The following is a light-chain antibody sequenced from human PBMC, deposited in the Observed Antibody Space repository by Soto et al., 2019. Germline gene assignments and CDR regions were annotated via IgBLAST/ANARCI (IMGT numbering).Light chain of an antibody. V-gene: IGLV2-14*02. J-gene: IGLJ2*01. Sequence: QSALTQPAAVSGSPGQSITISCTGTSSDVGTYNLVSWYQQYPGKAPKLLIYEVINRPSGVSDRFSGSKSGNTASLTISGLQAEDEADYYCSSYTGSSTLVFGGGTKLTVL. CDR1: SSDVGTYNL. CDR3: SSYTGSSTLV. CDR2: EVI.